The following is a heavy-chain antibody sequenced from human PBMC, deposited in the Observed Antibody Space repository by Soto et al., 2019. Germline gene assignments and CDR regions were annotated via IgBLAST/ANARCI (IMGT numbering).Heavy chain of an antibody. D-gene: IGHD3-22*01. J-gene: IGHJ4*02. CDR1: GGSISSYY. Sequence: PSETLSLTCTVSGGSISSYYWSWIRQPPGNGLEWIGYIYYSGSTNYNPSLKSRVTISVDTSKNQFSLKLSSVTAADTAVYYCASGAYYYDSSGYSPYYFDYWGQGTLVTVSS. V-gene: IGHV4-59*01. CDR2: IYYSGST. CDR3: ASGAYYYDSSGYSPYYFDY.